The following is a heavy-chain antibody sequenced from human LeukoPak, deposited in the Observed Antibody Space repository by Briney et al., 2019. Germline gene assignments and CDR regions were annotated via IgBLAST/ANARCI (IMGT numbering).Heavy chain of an antibody. D-gene: IGHD3-9*01. CDR1: GYTFTVYY. Sequence: ASVTVSSKASGYTFTVYYMHWVRQAPGQGLEWMGWINPKSGGTNEAQKFHDRVTITRDTSIRTAYMKVSRLRSDDTAVYYCARSPDILTGENFDYWGQGTLVTVSS. CDR3: ARSPDILTGENFDY. CDR2: INPKSGGT. J-gene: IGHJ4*02. V-gene: IGHV1-2*02.